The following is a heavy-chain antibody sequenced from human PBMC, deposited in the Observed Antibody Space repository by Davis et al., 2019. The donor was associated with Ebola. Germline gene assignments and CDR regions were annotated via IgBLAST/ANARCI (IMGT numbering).Heavy chain of an antibody. CDR2: IIPIFGTA. J-gene: IGHJ6*04. D-gene: IGHD2-15*01. CDR3: ARTVVVGEPDYYYGMDV. V-gene: IGHV1-69*13. Sequence: SVKVSCKASGGTFSSYAISWVRQAPGQGLEWMGGIIPIFGTANYAQKFQGRVTITADESTSTAYMELSSLRSEDTAVYYCARTVVVGEPDYYYGMDVWGKGTTVTVSS. CDR1: GGTFSSYA.